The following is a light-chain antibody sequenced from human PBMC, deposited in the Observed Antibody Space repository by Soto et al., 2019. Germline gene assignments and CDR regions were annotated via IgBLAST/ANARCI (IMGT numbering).Light chain of an antibody. CDR2: DAS. CDR1: QSISSW. V-gene: IGKV1-5*01. CDR3: QQYNSYLFT. J-gene: IGKJ3*01. Sequence: DIQMTQSPSTLYASVGDRVTITCRASQSISSWLAWYQQKPGKAPKLLIYDASSLESGVPSRFSGSGSGTEFTLTISSLQPDDFATYYGQQYNSYLFTFGPGTKVDIK.